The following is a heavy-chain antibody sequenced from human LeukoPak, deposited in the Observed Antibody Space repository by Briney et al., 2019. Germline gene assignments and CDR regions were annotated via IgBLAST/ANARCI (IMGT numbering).Heavy chain of an antibody. D-gene: IGHD3-22*01. Sequence: SETLSLTCAVYGGSFSGYYWSWIRQPPGKGLEWIGGINHSGSTNYNPSLKSRVTISVDTSKHQFSLKVSSVTAADTAVYYCATLPRSDSSGYYLRDNWFDPWGQGTLVTVSS. CDR1: GGSFSGYY. V-gene: IGHV4-34*01. CDR2: INHSGST. CDR3: ATLPRSDSSGYYLRDNWFDP. J-gene: IGHJ5*02.